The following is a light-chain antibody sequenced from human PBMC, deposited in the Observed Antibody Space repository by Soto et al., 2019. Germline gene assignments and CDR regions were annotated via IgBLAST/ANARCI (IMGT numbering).Light chain of an antibody. V-gene: IGLV1-44*01. Sequence: QSVVTQPPSASQTPGQRVTIACSGSRSNVGRNSVSWYQHVPGTSPKLLIYSHDQRPSVVPDRISASRSGTAASLAISGLRYEDEAFYYCAAWDDSLNAWVFGGGTKLTVL. CDR2: SHD. CDR1: RSNVGRNS. J-gene: IGLJ3*02. CDR3: AAWDDSLNAWV.